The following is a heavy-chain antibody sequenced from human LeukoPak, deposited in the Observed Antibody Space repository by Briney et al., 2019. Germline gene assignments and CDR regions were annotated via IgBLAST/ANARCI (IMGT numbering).Heavy chain of an antibody. Sequence: GASVKVSCKASGYIFTSYAIHWVRQAPGQRLEWMGWINTVNGNTVYSQRFQGRITIARDTSASTAYMQLSSLRSEDTAVYYCARAPYTSSSDPWFDPWGQGTLVTVSS. CDR2: INTVNGNT. CDR3: ARAPYTSSSDPWFDP. J-gene: IGHJ5*02. D-gene: IGHD6-6*01. V-gene: IGHV1-3*04. CDR1: GYIFTSYA.